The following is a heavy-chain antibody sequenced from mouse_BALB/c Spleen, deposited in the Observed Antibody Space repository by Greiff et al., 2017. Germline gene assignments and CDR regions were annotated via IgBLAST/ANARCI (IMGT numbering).Heavy chain of an antibody. D-gene: IGHD4-1*01. CDR1: GFTFSSFG. V-gene: IGHV5-17*02. CDR2: ISSGSSTI. J-gene: IGHJ4*01. Sequence: EVQLVESGGGLVQPGGSRKLSCAASGFTFSSFGMHWVRQAPEKGLEWVAYISSGSSTIYYADTVKGRFTISRDNPKNTLFLQMTSLRSEDTAMYYCARELGYAMDYWGQGTSVTVSS. CDR3: ARELGYAMDY.